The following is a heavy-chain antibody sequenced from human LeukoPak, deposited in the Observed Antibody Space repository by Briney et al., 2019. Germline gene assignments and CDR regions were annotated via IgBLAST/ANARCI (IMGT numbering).Heavy chain of an antibody. CDR1: GGSFSGYY. V-gene: IGHV4-34*01. D-gene: IGHD3-9*01. J-gene: IGHJ4*02. CDR2: INHGGST. Sequence: SETLSLTCAVYGGSFSGYYWSWIRQLPGKGLEWIGEINHGGSTNYNPSLKSRLTISVDTSKNQFSLKLSSVTAADTAVYYCAREGVYYDILAAYYRPYYFDFWGQGTLVTVYS. CDR3: AREGVYYDILAAYYRPYYFDF.